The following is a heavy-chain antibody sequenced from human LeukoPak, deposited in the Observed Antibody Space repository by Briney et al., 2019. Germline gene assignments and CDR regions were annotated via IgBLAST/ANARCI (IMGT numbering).Heavy chain of an antibody. Sequence: PETLSLTCTVPGGSIRSSNSYWGWIRQPPGKGLEWIGSMYSSGSTNYKPSLRSRVTISLDTSKNQFSLKLSSVTAADTAVYYCARHAGSYYTYNFDYWGQGKLVTVSS. CDR2: MYSSGST. CDR1: GGSIRSSNSY. V-gene: IGHV4-39*01. CDR3: ARHAGSYYTYNFDY. D-gene: IGHD3-22*01. J-gene: IGHJ4*02.